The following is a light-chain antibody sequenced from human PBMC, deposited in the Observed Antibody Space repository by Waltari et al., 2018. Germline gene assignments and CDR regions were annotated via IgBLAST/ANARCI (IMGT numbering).Light chain of an antibody. CDR1: HGVGRS. V-gene: IGKV3-20*01. J-gene: IGKJ1*01. Sequence: SCRASHGVGRSLAWYQQKRGQAPRLLIYDASSRATGIPDRFSGSGSGTDFSLTISRLEPEDFAVYYCQHYVSLPATFGQGTKVEIK. CDR2: DAS. CDR3: QHYVSLPAT.